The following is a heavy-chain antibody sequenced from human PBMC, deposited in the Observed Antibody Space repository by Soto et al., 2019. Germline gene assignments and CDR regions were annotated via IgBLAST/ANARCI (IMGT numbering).Heavy chain of an antibody. Sequence: EVQLLESGGGLVQPGGSLRLSCAVSGLTFRNHAMSWVRQAPGKGLEWVSTIAPIGYSTHYAGSVEGRFTISRDDSKSTLHLQMNSLRADDTAVYYCVSWVSPHFDYWGQGTLVSVSS. CDR1: GLTFRNHA. J-gene: IGHJ4*02. CDR3: VSWVSPHFDY. D-gene: IGHD2-8*01. V-gene: IGHV3-23*01. CDR2: IAPIGYST.